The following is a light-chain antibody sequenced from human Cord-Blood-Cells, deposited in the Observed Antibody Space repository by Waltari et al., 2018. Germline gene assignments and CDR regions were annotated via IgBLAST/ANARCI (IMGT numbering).Light chain of an antibody. CDR2: KAS. J-gene: IGKJ4*01. CDR3: QQYNSYPLT. CDR1: QSISSW. V-gene: IGKV1-5*03. Sequence: DIQMTQSPSTLSASVGDRVTITCRASQSISSWLAWYQQKPGKAPKLLTYKASSLESGVPSRFGGSGSGTEFTLTISSLQPDDFATYYCQQYNSYPLTFGGGTKVEIK.